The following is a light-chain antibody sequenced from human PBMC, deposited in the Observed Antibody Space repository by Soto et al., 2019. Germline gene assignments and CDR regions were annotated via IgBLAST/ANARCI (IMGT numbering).Light chain of an antibody. CDR2: AAS. J-gene: IGKJ1*01. CDR1: QSLSSGY. CDR3: QQYGTSPRT. V-gene: IGKV3-20*01. Sequence: EIVLTQSPGTLSLSPGERATLSCRASQSLSSGYLAWYQQKPGQSPRILIYAASSRATGIPDRFSGGGSGTDFTLTISRLEPEDFAVYYCQQYGTSPRTFGPGTKV.